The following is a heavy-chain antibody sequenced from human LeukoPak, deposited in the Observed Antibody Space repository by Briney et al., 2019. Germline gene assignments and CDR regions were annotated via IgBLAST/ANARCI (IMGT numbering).Heavy chain of an antibody. CDR1: GFTFSSYA. J-gene: IGHJ3*02. V-gene: IGHV3-23*01. CDR3: AKDSPLYYDILSGYSPI. D-gene: IGHD3-9*01. Sequence: GGSLRLSCAASGFTFSSYAMSWVRQAPGKGLEWVSAISGSGGSTYYADSVKGRFTISRDNSKNTLYLQMNSLRAEDTAVYYCAKDSPLYYDILSGYSPIWGQGTMVTVSS. CDR2: ISGSGGST.